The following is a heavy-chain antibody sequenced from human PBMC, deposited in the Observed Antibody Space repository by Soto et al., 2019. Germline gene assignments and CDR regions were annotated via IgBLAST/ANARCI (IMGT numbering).Heavy chain of an antibody. CDR1: GFTFSSYW. J-gene: IGHJ6*02. Sequence: GGSLRLSCAASGFTFSSYWMSWVRQAPGKGLEWVANIKQDGSEKYYVDSVNGRFTISRDNAKNSLYLQMNSLRAEDTAVYYCARDWAAKSTGGYQSNGMDVCGQGISVTVSS. CDR3: ARDWAAKSTGGYQSNGMDV. D-gene: IGHD2-2*01. V-gene: IGHV3-7*01. CDR2: IKQDGSEK.